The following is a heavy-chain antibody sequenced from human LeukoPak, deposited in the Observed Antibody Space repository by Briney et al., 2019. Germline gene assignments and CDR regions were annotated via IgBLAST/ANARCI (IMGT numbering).Heavy chain of an antibody. CDR2: INPNSGGT. Sequence: ASVKVSCKASGYTFTDYYIHWVRQAPGQGLEWMGRINPNSGGTINAQNFQGRLTMTRDTSVSTAYMGLTSLRSDDTAVYFCARVLNCSDAGCYSNFDSWGQGTLVTVSS. V-gene: IGHV1-2*06. CDR1: GYTFTDYY. CDR3: ARVLNCSDAGCYSNFDS. D-gene: IGHD2-15*01. J-gene: IGHJ4*02.